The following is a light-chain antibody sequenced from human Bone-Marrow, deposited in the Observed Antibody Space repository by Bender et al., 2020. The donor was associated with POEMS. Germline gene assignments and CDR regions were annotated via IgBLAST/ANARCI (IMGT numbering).Light chain of an antibody. CDR2: DVT. V-gene: IGLV2-14*03. J-gene: IGLJ2*01. CDR3: SSFTTRTTLL. Sequence: QSALAQPASVSGSPGQSVTMSCTGSPTDVGGYQYVSWYQQAPGKAPKLIIFDVTEWPSGVPDRFSGSKSGNTASLTISGLQAEDEAEYYCSSFTTRTTLLFGGGTKLTVL. CDR1: PTDVGGYQY.